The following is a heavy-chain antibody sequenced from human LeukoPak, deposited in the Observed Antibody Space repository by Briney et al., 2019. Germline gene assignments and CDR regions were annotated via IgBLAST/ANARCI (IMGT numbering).Heavy chain of an antibody. CDR1: GGTFSINT. J-gene: IGHJ4*02. V-gene: IGHV1-69*01. D-gene: IGHD3-10*01. Sequence: SSGNLSCKASGGTFSINTIIWVRQPPGPGLEWMGGIVPIFGTANYAQKFQGRVTITGYESTSTDYIEMSSLRHEDTPVYYCARAAGFGELYDYWGQGTLVTVSS. CDR3: ARAAGFGELYDY. CDR2: IVPIFGTA.